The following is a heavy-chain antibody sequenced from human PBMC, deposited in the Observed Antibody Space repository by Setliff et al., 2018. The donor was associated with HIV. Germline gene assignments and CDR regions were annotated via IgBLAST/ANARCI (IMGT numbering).Heavy chain of an antibody. V-gene: IGHV4-31*03. J-gene: IGHJ5*02. Sequence: SETLSLTCTVSGGSINSGEYYWSWSRQHPGKGLEWIGYIYYTGDTYHNPPLKSRVTMSIDTSKNQFSLRLSSVTAADTAVYYCARWYTTGRGWFDPWGQGTLVTVSS. CDR3: ARWYTTGRGWFDP. CDR2: IYYTGDT. D-gene: IGHD6-25*01. CDR1: GGSINSGEYY.